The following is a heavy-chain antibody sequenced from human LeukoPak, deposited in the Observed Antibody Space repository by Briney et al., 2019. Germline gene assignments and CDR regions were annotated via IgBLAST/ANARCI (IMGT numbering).Heavy chain of an antibody. CDR3: ARSSGDYVLNFDY. J-gene: IGHJ4*02. V-gene: IGHV5-51*01. CDR1: GYSFTSYW. Sequence: GESLKISFKGSGYSFTSYWIGWVRPMPGKGLGWMGIIYPGDSDTRYSPSFQGQVTISADKSINTAYLQWSSLKASDTAMYYCARSSGDYVLNFDYWGQGTLVTVSS. CDR2: IYPGDSDT. D-gene: IGHD4-17*01.